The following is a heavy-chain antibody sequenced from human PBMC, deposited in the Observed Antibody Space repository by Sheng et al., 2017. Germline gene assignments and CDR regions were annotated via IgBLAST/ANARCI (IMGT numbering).Heavy chain of an antibody. CDR1: GFTFSDYY. V-gene: IGHV3-11*05. CDR3: ARHSYGTRWGYYDSSGSDFDY. CDR2: ISSSSSYT. Sequence: QVQLVESGGGLVKPGGSLRLSCAASGFTFSDYYMSWIRQAPGKGLEWVSYISSSSSYTNYADSVKGRFTISRDNAKNSLYLQMNSLRAEDTAVYYCARHSYGTRWGYYDSSGSDFDYWGQGTLVTVSS. D-gene: IGHD3-22*01. J-gene: IGHJ4*02.